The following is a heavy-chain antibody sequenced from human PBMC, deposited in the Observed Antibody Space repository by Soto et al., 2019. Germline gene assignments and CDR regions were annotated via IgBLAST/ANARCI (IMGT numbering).Heavy chain of an antibody. CDR2: IFYSGTT. Sequence: QVQLQESGPGLVKPSQTLSLTCTVSGGAISSGGYYWSWIRKHPGKGLEWIGYIFYSGTTYYNPSLKSRVTISVATSKNQCSRKLNSVTAANTAVYYCARSVDPWGQGTLVTVSS. CDR1: GGAISSGGYY. V-gene: IGHV4-31*03. CDR3: ARSVDP. J-gene: IGHJ5*02.